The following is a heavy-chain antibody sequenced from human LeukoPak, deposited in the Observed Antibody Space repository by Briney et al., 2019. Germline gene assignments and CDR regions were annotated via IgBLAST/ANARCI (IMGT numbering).Heavy chain of an antibody. CDR2: INPNSGGT. V-gene: IGHV1-2*02. Sequence: GASVKVSCKASGYTFTGYYMHWVRQAPGQGLEWMGWINPNSGGTNYAQKFQGRVTMTRDTPISTAYMELSRLRSDDTAVYYCARGALKLLWFREPSFCYFDYWGQGTLVTVSS. CDR3: ARGALKLLWFREPSFCYFDY. CDR1: GYTFTGYY. D-gene: IGHD3-10*01. J-gene: IGHJ4*02.